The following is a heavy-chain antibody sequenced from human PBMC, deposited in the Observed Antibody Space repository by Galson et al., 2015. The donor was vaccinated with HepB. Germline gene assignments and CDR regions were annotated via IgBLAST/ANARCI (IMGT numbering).Heavy chain of an antibody. J-gene: IGHJ6*02. D-gene: IGHD6-25*01. CDR2: IVVGSGNT. Sequence: SVKVSCKASGFTFASSAVQWVRQARGQRLEWIGWIVVGSGNTNYAQKFQERVTITRDMSTSTAYMELSSLRSEDTAVYYCAALSSASYYYYGMDVWGQGTTVTVSS. CDR3: AALSSASYYYYGMDV. V-gene: IGHV1-58*01. CDR1: GFTFASSA.